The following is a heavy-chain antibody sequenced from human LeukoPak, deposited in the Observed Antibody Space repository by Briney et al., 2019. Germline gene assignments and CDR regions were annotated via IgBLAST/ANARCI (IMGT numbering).Heavy chain of an antibody. Sequence: SETLSLTCAVYGGSFSGCYWSWIRQPPGKGLEWIGEINHSGSTNYNPSLKSRVTISVDTSKNQFSLKLSSVTAADTAVYYCARGPYYSNYAWFDPWGQGTLVTVSS. V-gene: IGHV4-34*01. CDR1: GGSFSGCY. CDR2: INHSGST. J-gene: IGHJ5*02. CDR3: ARGPYYSNYAWFDP. D-gene: IGHD4-4*01.